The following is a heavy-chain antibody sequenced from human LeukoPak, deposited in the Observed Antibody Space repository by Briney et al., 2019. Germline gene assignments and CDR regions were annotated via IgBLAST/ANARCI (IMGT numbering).Heavy chain of an antibody. J-gene: IGHJ3*02. CDR3: AGDGCSGGSCYFAADAFDI. CDR2: ISAYNGNT. D-gene: IGHD2-15*01. Sequence: ASVKVSCKASGYTFTSYGISWVRQAPGQGLEWMGWISAYNGNTNYAQKLQGRVTMTTDTSTSTAYMELRSLRSDDTAVYYIAGDGCSGGSCYFAADAFDIWGQGTMVTVSS. CDR1: GYTFTSYG. V-gene: IGHV1-18*01.